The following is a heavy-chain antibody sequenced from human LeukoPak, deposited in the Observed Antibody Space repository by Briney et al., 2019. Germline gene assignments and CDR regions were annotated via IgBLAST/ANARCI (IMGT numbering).Heavy chain of an antibody. J-gene: IGHJ6*02. Sequence: SVKVSCKASGGTFTNSAISWVRQAPGQGLEWMGGIIPIFGTANYAQKFQGRVTITADESTSTAYMELSSLRSEDTAVYYCASPALWLGGYYYYGMDVWGQGTTVTVSS. D-gene: IGHD3-10*01. CDR1: GGTFTNSA. CDR2: IIPIFGTA. V-gene: IGHV1-69*13. CDR3: ASPALWLGGYYYYGMDV.